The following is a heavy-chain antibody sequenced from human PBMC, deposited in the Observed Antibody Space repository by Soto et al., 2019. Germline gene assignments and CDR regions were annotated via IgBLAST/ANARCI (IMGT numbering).Heavy chain of an antibody. CDR1: GGSISSGPYS. J-gene: IGHJ6*02. CDR3: ARQGGYCSSTNCYGYYAMDV. Sequence: QLQLQESGPGLVKPSETLSLTCTVSGGSISSGPYSWGWIRQPPGEGLEWIATFHYGENTHYTPSLERRVFISVDTSKNQFSLRVTSVTAADTALYYCARQGGYCSSTNCYGYYAMDVWGQGTTVTVSS. CDR2: FHYGENT. V-gene: IGHV4-39*01. D-gene: IGHD2-2*01.